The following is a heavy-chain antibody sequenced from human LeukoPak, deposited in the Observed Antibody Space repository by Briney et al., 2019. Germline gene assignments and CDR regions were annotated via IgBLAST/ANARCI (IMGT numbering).Heavy chain of an antibody. J-gene: IGHJ4*02. CDR3: ARTVEMATEPLIDY. D-gene: IGHD5-24*01. V-gene: IGHV1-2*02. Sequence: GASVKVSCKASGYTFTGYYMHWVRQAPGQGLEWMGWINPNSGGTNYAQKFQGRVTMTRDTSISTAYMELSRLRSDGTAVYYCARTVEMATEPLIDYWGQGTLVTVSS. CDR2: INPNSGGT. CDR1: GYTFTGYY.